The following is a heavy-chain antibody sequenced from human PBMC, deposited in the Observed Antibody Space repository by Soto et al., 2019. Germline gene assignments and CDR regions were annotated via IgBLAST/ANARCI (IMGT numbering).Heavy chain of an antibody. CDR1: GYTFTSYY. Sequence: ASVKVSCKASGYTFTSYYMHWVRQAPGQGLEWMGIINPSGGSTSYAQKFQGRVTMTRDTSTSTVYMELSSLRSEDTAVYYCAREPRIGTAILLFYYWGRGTLVTGSS. CDR3: AREPRIGTAILLFYY. J-gene: IGHJ4*02. CDR2: INPSGGST. D-gene: IGHD2-21*02. V-gene: IGHV1-46*01.